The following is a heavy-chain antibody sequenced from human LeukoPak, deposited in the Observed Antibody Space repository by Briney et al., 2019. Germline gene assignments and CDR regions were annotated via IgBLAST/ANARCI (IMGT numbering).Heavy chain of an antibody. CDR2: IYTSGST. V-gene: IGHV4-4*07. CDR3: ARFRDPIAVAGHFDY. D-gene: IGHD6-19*01. Sequence: PSETQSLTQSFWIGFIRSYYWRGIRQPPGKGLEWIGRIYTSGSTNYHPSLKSRVTMSVDTPKIQFSLQLRSMSPTDKAVDDCARFRDPIAVAGHFDYWGQGTLVTVSS. CDR1: IGFIRSYY. J-gene: IGHJ4*02.